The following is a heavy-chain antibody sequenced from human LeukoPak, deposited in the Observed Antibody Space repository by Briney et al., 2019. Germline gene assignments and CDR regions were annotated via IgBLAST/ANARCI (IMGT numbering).Heavy chain of an antibody. Sequence: ASVKVSCKASGYTFTSCDINWVRQATGQGLEWMGWMNPNSGDTGYAQKFQGRVTITRNTSISTAYMELSSLRSEDTAVYYCARVDCSSTSSYYYGVFDYWGQGTLVTVSS. CDR1: GYTFTSCD. V-gene: IGHV1-8*03. J-gene: IGHJ4*02. CDR2: MNPNSGDT. D-gene: IGHD2-2*01. CDR3: ARVDCSSTSSYYYGVFDY.